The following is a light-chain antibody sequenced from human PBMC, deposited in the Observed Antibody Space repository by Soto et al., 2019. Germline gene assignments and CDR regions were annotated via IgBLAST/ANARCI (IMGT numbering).Light chain of an antibody. CDR1: SGDIGSYNR. CDR3: SSYTNINTRACV. CDR2: EVT. Sequence: QSALTQPASVSGSPGQSINISCTGTSGDIGSYNRVSWYQQHPGKAPKLIIYEVTDRPSGVSNRFSGSKSGNTASLTISGLQAEDEAEYYCSSYTNINTRACVVGTGTKVTVL. V-gene: IGLV2-14*01. J-gene: IGLJ1*01.